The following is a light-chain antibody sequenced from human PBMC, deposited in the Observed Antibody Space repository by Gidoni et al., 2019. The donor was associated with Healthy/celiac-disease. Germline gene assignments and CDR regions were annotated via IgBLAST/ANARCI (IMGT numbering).Light chain of an antibody. V-gene: IGLV2-23*02. Sequence: QSALTQPASVSGSPGQSITISCTGTSSHVGSYNLVSWYQQHPGKVPKLMIYEVSKRPSGVSNRFSGSKSGNTASLTISGLQAEDEADYYCCSYAGSSTTHVVFGGGTKLTVL. CDR1: SSHVGSYNL. J-gene: IGLJ2*01. CDR2: EVS. CDR3: CSYAGSSTTHVV.